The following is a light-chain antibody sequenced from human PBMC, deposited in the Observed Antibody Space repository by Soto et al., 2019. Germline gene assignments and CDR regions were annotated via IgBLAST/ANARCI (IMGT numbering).Light chain of an antibody. CDR1: QAISNS. V-gene: IGKV1-27*01. CDR2: AAS. CDR3: QSYNTARPT. J-gene: IGKJ5*01. Sequence: DSLITGGPCSLSASMGDRVAITCRASQAISNSLAWYQQKPGKPPQLLIYAASTLQSGVPSRFSGSGSGTDFTLTISGLQPEDLATYYCQSYNTARPTFGQGTRLELK.